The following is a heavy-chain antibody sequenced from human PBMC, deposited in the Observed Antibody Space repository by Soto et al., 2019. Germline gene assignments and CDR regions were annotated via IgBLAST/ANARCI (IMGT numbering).Heavy chain of an antibody. V-gene: IGHV5-51*01. CDR2: IYPGDSDT. D-gene: IGHD3-3*01. J-gene: IGHJ6*02. CDR1: GYRFPRYW. CDR3: AKAHRSGYYTGVFYYYYGMAV. Sequence: GPSLKIFETVAGYRFPRYWSGWVRPIPGKGMEWMGIIYPGDSDTRYSPSFQGQVTISADKSISTAYLQWSSLKASDTAVYYCAKAHRSGYYTGVFYYYYGMAVWGQGNKVTVS.